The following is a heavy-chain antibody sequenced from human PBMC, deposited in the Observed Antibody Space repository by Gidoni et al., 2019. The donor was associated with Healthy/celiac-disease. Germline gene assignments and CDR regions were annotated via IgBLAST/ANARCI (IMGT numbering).Heavy chain of an antibody. CDR1: GFTFSDHY. Sequence: QVQLVESGGGLVKPGGSLRLSCAASGFTFSDHYMNWIRQAPGKGLEWVSYISTGGNTIYYADSVKGRFTISRDNARNSLYLQMNSLRAEDTAVYYCARAFGRYSNYLFDYWGQGTLVTVSS. CDR3: ARAFGRYSNYLFDY. V-gene: IGHV3-11*01. CDR2: ISTGGNTI. J-gene: IGHJ4*02. D-gene: IGHD4-4*01.